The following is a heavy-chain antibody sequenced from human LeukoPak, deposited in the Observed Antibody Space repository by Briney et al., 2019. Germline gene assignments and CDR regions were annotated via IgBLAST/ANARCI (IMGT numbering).Heavy chain of an antibody. CDR2: ISSNGGST. V-gene: IGHV3-64*04. D-gene: IGHD2-2*03. CDR3: VRDGYCRSSSCPKGTTLDI. CDR1: GFTFSSYA. J-gene: IGHJ3*02. Sequence: GGSLRLSCSASGFTFSSYAMHWVRQAPGKGLEYVSAISSNGGSTYYADSVKGRFTISRDNSKNTLYLQLSSLRAEDTAIYFCVRDGYCRSSSCPKGTTLDIWGQGTMVTVSS.